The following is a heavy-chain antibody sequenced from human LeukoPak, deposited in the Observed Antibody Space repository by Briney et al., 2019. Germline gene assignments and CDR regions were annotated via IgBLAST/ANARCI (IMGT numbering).Heavy chain of an antibody. CDR2: IKQDGSEK. Sequence: GGSLRLSCAASGFTFSSYYMSWVRQTPGEGLEWVANIKQDGSEKKYVDSVKGRFTISRDNAKNSLYLQMNSLRAEDTAVYYCARDCWGIKVMDGFDNWGQGTLVTVSS. CDR3: ARDCWGIKVMDGFDN. J-gene: IGHJ4*02. D-gene: IGHD2-8*01. V-gene: IGHV3-7*01. CDR1: GFTFSSYY.